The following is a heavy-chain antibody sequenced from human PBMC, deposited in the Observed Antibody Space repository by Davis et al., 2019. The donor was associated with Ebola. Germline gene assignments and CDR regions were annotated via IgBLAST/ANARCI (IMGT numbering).Heavy chain of an antibody. D-gene: IGHD3-9*01. CDR1: GGSISSYY. J-gene: IGHJ4*02. V-gene: IGHV4-59*01. CDR2: IYYSGDT. CDR3: ARTLTFDL. Sequence: SETLSLTCTVSGGSISSYYWSWIRQPPGKGLEWIGYIYYSGDTIYNPSLRSRVTLSVDTSKNQFSLRLTSVTAADTAVYYCARTLTFDLWGQGTLVTVSS.